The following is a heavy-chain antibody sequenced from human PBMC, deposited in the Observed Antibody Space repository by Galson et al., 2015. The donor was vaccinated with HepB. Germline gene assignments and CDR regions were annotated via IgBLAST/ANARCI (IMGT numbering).Heavy chain of an antibody. CDR1: GFTFNDYY. D-gene: IGHD4-11*01. Sequence: SLRLSCAVSGFTFNDYYIAWIRQAPGKGLEWISLMSRDYGSKHYADSVRGRFTTSRDNTKNSLDLEMNNLIPEDTAVYYCARVTLYSENSYWGFDAWGQGTLVTVSS. J-gene: IGHJ5*02. CDR2: MSRDYGSK. V-gene: IGHV3-11*06. CDR3: ARVTLYSENSYWGFDA.